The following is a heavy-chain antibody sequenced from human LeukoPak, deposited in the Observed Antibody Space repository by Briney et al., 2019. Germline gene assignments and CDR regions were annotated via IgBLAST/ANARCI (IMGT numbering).Heavy chain of an antibody. CDR2: IYYSGNT. CDR3: ARGTSSLDY. CDR1: GVSVSSYY. J-gene: IGHJ4*02. V-gene: IGHV4-59*02. Sequence: PSETLSLTCTVSGVSVSSYYWSWIRKPPGKGLEYIGYIYYSGNTNYNPSLKSRVTISVDTSKNQFSLKLSSVTAADTAVYYCARGTSSLDYWGQGTLVTVSS.